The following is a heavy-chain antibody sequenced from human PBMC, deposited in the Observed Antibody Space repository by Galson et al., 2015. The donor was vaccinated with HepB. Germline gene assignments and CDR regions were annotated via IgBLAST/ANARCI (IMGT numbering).Heavy chain of an antibody. Sequence: SLRLSCAASGFTFSSYAMSWVRQAPGKGLEWVSAISGSGGSTYYADSVKGRFTISRDNSKNTLYLQMNSLRAEDTAVYYCAKDLIYANYDVGSGYERGFDYWGQGTLVTVSS. CDR2: ISGSGGST. D-gene: IGHD3-3*01. J-gene: IGHJ4*02. V-gene: IGHV3-23*01. CDR3: AKDLIYANYDVGSGYERGFDY. CDR1: GFTFSSYA.